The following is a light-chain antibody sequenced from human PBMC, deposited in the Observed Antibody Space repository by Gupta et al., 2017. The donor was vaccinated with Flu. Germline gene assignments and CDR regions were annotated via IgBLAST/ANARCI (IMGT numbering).Light chain of an antibody. Sequence: VTISCSGSSSNIGTNAVHWYQQVPGTAPKLLIYDNNQRPSGGPDRFSGSKSGTSASLAIRGLQSEDEADYYCAAWEDSRNGHYVFGTGTEVTVL. V-gene: IGLV1-44*01. CDR1: SSNIGTNA. CDR2: DNN. CDR3: AAWEDSRNGHYV. J-gene: IGLJ1*01.